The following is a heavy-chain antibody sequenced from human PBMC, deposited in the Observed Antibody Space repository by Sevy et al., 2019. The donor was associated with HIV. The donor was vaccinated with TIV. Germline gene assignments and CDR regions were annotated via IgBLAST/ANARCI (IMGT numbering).Heavy chain of an antibody. CDR2: IIPIFGTT. Sequence: ASVKVSCKTSGGSINSHAIVWVRQAPGQGLEWMGGIIPIFGTTTYAQRFQGRVTITADGLSNTVYLELSSLRSEITAVDYCAGDSSGSMLNTHNWFDPWGQGTLVTVSS. J-gene: IGHJ5*02. V-gene: IGHV1-69*13. D-gene: IGHD2-8*01. CDR1: GGSINSHA. CDR3: AGDSSGSMLNTHNWFDP.